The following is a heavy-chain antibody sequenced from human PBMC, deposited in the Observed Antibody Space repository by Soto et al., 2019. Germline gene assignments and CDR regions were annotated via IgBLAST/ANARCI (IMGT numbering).Heavy chain of an antibody. Sequence: ASVKVSCKASGYTFTSYHMHWVRQATGQGLEWMGIINPSGGSTSYAQKFQGRVTMTRDTSTSTVYMELSSLRSEDTAVYYCARDVYYYDSSGSPTFDYWGQGTLDTVSS. CDR2: INPSGGST. CDR3: ARDVYYYDSSGSPTFDY. CDR1: GYTFTSYH. J-gene: IGHJ4*02. V-gene: IGHV1-46*03. D-gene: IGHD3-22*01.